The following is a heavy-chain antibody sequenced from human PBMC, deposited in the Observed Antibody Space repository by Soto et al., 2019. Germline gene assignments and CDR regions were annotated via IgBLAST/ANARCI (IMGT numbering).Heavy chain of an antibody. Sequence: PSGTPSLTCTVSRGSISKDFWTWIRQPPGRGLEWIGYISYSGTTNYDASLKSRVTISVDTSANQFSLRVRSVTAADTAVYYCARNRGLGEVSPDFDHWGEGALVT. J-gene: IGHJ4*02. CDR2: ISYSGTT. V-gene: IGHV4-59*01. D-gene: IGHD3-16*01. CDR3: ARNRGLGEVSPDFDH. CDR1: RGSISKDF.